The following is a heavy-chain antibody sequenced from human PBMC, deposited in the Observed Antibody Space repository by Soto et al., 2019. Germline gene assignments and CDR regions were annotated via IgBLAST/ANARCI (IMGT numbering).Heavy chain of an antibody. J-gene: IGHJ4*02. CDR1: GFPFSSYP. CDR2: VSGTASTT. D-gene: IGHD2-2*01. V-gene: IGHV3-23*01. Sequence: EVQLLESGGGLVRPGGSLRLSCAASGFPFSSYPMTWVRQAQGKGLEWVSAVSGTASTTYYADSVKGRFTISRDNSKNTLHLQMNSLRGEDTAVYYCAKAYCTGTSCSRGYFDSWGQGTLVTVSS. CDR3: AKAYCTGTSCSRGYFDS.